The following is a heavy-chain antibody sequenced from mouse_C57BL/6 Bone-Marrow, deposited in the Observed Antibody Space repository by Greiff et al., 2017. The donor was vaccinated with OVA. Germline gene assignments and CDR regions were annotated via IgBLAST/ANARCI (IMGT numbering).Heavy chain of an antibody. Sequence: QVQLQQPGAELVRPGTSVKLSCKASGYTFTSYWMHWVKQRPGQGLEWIGVIDPSDSYTNYNQKFKGKATLTVDTSSSTAYMELSSLTSEDSAVYYCARYYYYGSSYGRYAMDYWGQGTSVTVAS. D-gene: IGHD1-1*01. CDR3: ARYYYYGSSYGRYAMDY. V-gene: IGHV1-59*01. J-gene: IGHJ4*01. CDR2: IDPSDSYT. CDR1: GYTFTSYW.